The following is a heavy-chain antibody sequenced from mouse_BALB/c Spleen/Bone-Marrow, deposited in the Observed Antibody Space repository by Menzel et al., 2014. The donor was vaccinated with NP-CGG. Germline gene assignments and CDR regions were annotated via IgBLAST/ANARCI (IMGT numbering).Heavy chain of an antibody. CDR3: ARTYFDY. V-gene: IGHV1S81*02. J-gene: IGHJ2*01. CDR1: GYTFTSYW. Sequence: QVQLKQSGAELVKPGASVKLSCKASGYTFTSYWTHWVKQRPGQGLEWIGEINPSYGRTNYNEKFKSKATLTVDKSSSTAYMQLSSLTSEDSAVYYCARTYFDYWGQGTTLTVSS. CDR2: INPSYGRT.